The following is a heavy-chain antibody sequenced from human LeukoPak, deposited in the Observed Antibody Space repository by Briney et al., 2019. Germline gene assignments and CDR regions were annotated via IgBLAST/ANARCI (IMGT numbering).Heavy chain of an antibody. CDR1: GGSISSSSYY. V-gene: IGHV4-39*07. CDR3: AALGYSYGFDY. J-gene: IGHJ4*02. CDR2: IYYSGST. D-gene: IGHD5-18*01. Sequence: PSETLSLTCTVSGGSISSSSYYWGWIRQPPGKGLEWIGSIYYSGSTYYNPSLKSRVTISVDTSKNQFSLKLSSVTAADTAVYYCAALGYSYGFDYWGQGTLVTVSS.